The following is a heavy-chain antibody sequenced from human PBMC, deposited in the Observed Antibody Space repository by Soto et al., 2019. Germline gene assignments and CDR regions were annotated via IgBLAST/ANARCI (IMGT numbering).Heavy chain of an antibody. CDR2: MNPNSGNT. CDR1: GYTFTSYD. J-gene: IGHJ5*02. Sequence: QVQLVQSGAEVKKPGASVKVSCKASGYTFTSYDINWVRQATGQGLEWMGWMNPNSGNTGYAQKLQGRVTMTKNTSINTAYMELSSLRSEDTAVYYCARGRGLLWFGEPPAWGQGTLVTVSS. D-gene: IGHD3-10*01. V-gene: IGHV1-8*01. CDR3: ARGRGLLWFGEPPA.